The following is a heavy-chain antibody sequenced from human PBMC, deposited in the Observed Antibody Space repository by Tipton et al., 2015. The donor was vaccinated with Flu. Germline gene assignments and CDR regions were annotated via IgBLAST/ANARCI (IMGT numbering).Heavy chain of an antibody. Sequence: LRLSCTVSGGSISSYYWSWIRQPPGKGLEWIGYIYYSGSTNYNPSLKSRVTISVDTSKNQFSLKLSSVTAADTAGYYCARDLTAIFGVAQGTRDALDIWGQGTMVTVSS. CDR3: ARDLTAIFGVAQGTRDALDI. CDR2: IYYSGST. V-gene: IGHV4-59*01. D-gene: IGHD3-3*01. CDR1: GGSISSYY. J-gene: IGHJ3*02.